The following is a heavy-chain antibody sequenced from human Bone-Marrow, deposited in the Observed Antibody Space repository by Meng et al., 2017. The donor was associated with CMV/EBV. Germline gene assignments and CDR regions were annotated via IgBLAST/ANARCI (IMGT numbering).Heavy chain of an antibody. Sequence: SETLSLTCTVSGGSISSSSYYWGWIRQPPGKGLEWIGSIYYSGSTYYNPSLKSRVTISVDTSKNQFSLKLSSVTAADTAVYYCARDGRWVPAATMGYYYYGMDVWGQGTTFTVSS. CDR3: ARDGRWVPAATMGYYYYGMDV. CDR2: IYYSGST. J-gene: IGHJ6*02. D-gene: IGHD2-2*01. V-gene: IGHV4-39*07. CDR1: GGSISSSSYY.